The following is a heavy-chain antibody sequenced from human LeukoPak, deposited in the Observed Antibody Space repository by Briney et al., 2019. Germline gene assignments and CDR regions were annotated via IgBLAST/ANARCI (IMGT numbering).Heavy chain of an antibody. Sequence: SETLSLTCTVSGGSISSCYWSWIRQPAGKGLEWIGRIYTSGSTNYNPSLKSRVTMSVDTSKNQFSLKLSSVTAADTAAYYCARSEGYDFWSGHRDWGQGTLVTVSS. CDR1: GGSISSCY. J-gene: IGHJ4*02. CDR2: IYTSGST. V-gene: IGHV4-4*07. D-gene: IGHD3-3*01. CDR3: ARSEGYDFWSGHRD.